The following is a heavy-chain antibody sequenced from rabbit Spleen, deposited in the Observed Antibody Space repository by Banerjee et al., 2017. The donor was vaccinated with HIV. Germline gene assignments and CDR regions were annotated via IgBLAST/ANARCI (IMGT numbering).Heavy chain of an antibody. CDR2: IYTGSSGST. CDR3: VRGASSSGYYNL. J-gene: IGHJ4*01. CDR1: GFSFSSSYY. D-gene: IGHD1-1*01. V-gene: IGHV1S45*01. Sequence: QEQLVESGGGLVQPEGSLTLTCTASGFSFSSSYYMCWVRQAPGKGLEWIGCIYTGSSGSTYYASWAKGRFTITSHNAQNTLYLQLNSLTVADTATYFCVRGASSSGYYNLWGQGTLVTVS.